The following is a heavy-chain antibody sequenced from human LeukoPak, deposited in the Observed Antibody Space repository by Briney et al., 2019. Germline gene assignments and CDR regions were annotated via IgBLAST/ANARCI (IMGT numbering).Heavy chain of an antibody. V-gene: IGHV3-11*01. CDR2: ISSSGSTI. CDR1: GFTFSDYY. J-gene: IGHJ4*02. CDR3: AREGSYSSSWDFDY. D-gene: IGHD6-13*01. Sequence: GGSLRLSCAASGFTFSDYYMSWIRQAPGKGLEWVSYISSSGSTIYYADSVKGRFTISRDNTKNSLYLQMNSLRAEDTAVYYCAREGSYSSSWDFDYWGQGTLVTVSS.